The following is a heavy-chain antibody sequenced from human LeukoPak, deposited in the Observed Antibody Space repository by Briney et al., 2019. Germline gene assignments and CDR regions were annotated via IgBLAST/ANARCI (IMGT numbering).Heavy chain of an antibody. CDR1: GFIFSSTG. D-gene: IGHD5-12*01. CDR2: ISYDGGNE. CDR3: AKQYSASPYSFDY. Sequence: GGSLRLSCAASGFIFSSTGMHWVRQAPGKGLEWVAAISYDGGNEYHADSLKGRFTISRDNSKNTLYLQMDSLRAEDTAVYYCAKQYSASPYSFDYGGQGTLVTVSS. J-gene: IGHJ4*02. V-gene: IGHV3-30*18.